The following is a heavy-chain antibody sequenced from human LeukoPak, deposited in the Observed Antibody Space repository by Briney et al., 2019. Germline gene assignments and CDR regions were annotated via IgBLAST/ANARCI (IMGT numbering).Heavy chain of an antibody. D-gene: IGHD3-3*01. CDR1: GGSISSGSYY. CDR3: ASSTYNFWSGYEGSWFDP. Sequence: PSQTLSLTCTVSGGSISSGSYYWSWIRQPARKGLEWIGHIYTSGSTNYNPSLKSRVTISVDTSKNQFSLKLSSVTAADTAVYYCASSTYNFWSGYEGSWFDPWGQGTLVTVSS. CDR2: IYTSGST. J-gene: IGHJ5*02. V-gene: IGHV4-61*09.